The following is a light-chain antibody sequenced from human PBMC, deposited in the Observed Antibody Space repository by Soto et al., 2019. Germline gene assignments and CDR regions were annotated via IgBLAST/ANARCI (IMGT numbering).Light chain of an antibody. J-gene: IGLJ1*01. CDR1: SGHNNYA. CDR2: LNSDGSH. Sequence: QLVLTQSPSASASLGASVKLTCTLSSGHNNYAIAWHQQQPEKGTRYLMRLNSDGSHNKGDGIPDRFSGSSSGAERYLIISSLHSDEEADYYCQTWDAGILGFGTGTKVTVL. CDR3: QTWDAGILG. V-gene: IGLV4-69*01.